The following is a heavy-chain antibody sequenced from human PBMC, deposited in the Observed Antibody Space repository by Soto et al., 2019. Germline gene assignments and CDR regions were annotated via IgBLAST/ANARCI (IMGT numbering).Heavy chain of an antibody. CDR2: IHYSGST. Sequence: SKTLSLTCTVSAGSISGYYWSWIRQPPGKELELIAYIHYSGSTYYNPSLKSRVTISIDTSKNQFSLKLSSVNAADTAVYYCAKVGRIAAAGTWFDPWGQGTLVTVSS. V-gene: IGHV4-59*01. J-gene: IGHJ5*02. D-gene: IGHD6-13*01. CDR3: AKVGRIAAAGTWFDP. CDR1: AGSISGYY.